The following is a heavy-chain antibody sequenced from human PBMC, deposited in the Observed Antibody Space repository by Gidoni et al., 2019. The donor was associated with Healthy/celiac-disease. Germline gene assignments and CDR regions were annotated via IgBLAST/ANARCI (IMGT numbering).Heavy chain of an antibody. V-gene: IGHV3-15*07. D-gene: IGHD1-26*01. Sequence: EVQLVESGGGLVKPGGSLRLSSAASGFTFSNARLNWVRQAPGKGLEWVGRIKSKTDGGTTDYAAPVKGRLTISRDDSKNTLYLQMNSLKTEDTAVYYCTTDKKWELRNVLNWFDPWGQGTLVTVSS. CDR1: GFTFSNAR. CDR3: TTDKKWELRNVLNWFDP. J-gene: IGHJ5*02. CDR2: IKSKTDGGTT.